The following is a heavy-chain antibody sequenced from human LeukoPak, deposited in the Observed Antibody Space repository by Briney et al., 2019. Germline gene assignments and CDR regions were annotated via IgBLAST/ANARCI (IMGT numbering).Heavy chain of an antibody. CDR2: IKGDESEK. Sequence: GGSLRLSCAASGFTFSNYWMHWVRQAPGKGLEWVANIKGDESEKYYVDSVKGRFSISRDNAKNSLYLQMNSLRAEDTAVYYCGGPNPLLERPSAMDVWGQGTTVTVSS. V-gene: IGHV3-7*03. CDR3: GGPNPLLERPSAMDV. J-gene: IGHJ6*02. CDR1: GFTFSNYW. D-gene: IGHD6-25*01.